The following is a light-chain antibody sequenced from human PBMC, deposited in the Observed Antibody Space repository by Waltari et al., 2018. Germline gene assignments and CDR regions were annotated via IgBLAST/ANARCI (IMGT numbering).Light chain of an antibody. CDR3: QQRHNWPLT. CDR2: DTA. J-gene: IGKJ4*01. Sequence: IVFTQSPATLSLSPGERATLTCRASQSVRSSVAWYQQKPGQAPRLLIYDTANRASGIPARFSGSGSGTDFSLSISSLEPEDFAVYYCQQRHNWPLTFGGGTKVEIK. V-gene: IGKV3-11*01. CDR1: QSVRSS.